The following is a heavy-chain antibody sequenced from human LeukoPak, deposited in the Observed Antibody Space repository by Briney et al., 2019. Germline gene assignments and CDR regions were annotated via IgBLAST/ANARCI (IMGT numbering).Heavy chain of an antibody. CDR1: GFTFSDYY. Sequence: GGSLRLSCAASGFTFSDYYMSWIRQTPGKGLEWVAYISSSGSTIYYADSVKGRFTISRDNAKNSLYLQMNSLRAEDTAVYYCARDALGYYGYYMDVWGKGTTVTISS. D-gene: IGHD3-10*01. CDR3: ARDALGYYGYYMDV. CDR2: ISSSGSTI. J-gene: IGHJ6*03. V-gene: IGHV3-11*01.